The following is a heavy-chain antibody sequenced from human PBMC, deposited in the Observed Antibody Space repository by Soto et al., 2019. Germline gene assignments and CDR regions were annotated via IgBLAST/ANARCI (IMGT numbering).Heavy chain of an antibody. Sequence: PSETLPLTCTVSGGSISSGGYYWSWIRQHPGKGLEWIGYIYYSGSTYYNPSLKSRVTISVDTSKNQFSLKLSSVTAADTAVYYCARGRTSSPTPGDYWGQGTLVTVSS. J-gene: IGHJ4*02. V-gene: IGHV4-31*03. CDR1: GGSISSGGYY. CDR3: ARGRTSSPTPGDY. CDR2: IYYSGST. D-gene: IGHD2-2*01.